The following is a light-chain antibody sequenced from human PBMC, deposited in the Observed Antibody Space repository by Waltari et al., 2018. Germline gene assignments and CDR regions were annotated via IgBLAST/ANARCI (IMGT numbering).Light chain of an antibody. J-gene: IGKJ3*01. V-gene: IGKV1-9*01. CDR1: QGIRSY. CDR2: AAS. CDR3: QQLNSYLSFT. Sequence: DIQLTQSPSFLSASVGDRVTIPCRASQGIRSYLAGYQQKPGKAPKLLIYAASTLQSGVPSRFSGSGAGTEFTLTISSLQPEDFATYYCQQLNSYLSFTFGPGTKVDIK.